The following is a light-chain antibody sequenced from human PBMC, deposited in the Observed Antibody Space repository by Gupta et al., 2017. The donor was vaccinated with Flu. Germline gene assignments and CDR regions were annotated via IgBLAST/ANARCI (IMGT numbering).Light chain of an antibody. CDR2: GAS. V-gene: IGKV1-8*01. CDR3: HQHFSYPRT. CDR1: QDISSY. J-gene: IGKJ4*01. Sequence: PASLSASTGDRVTISCRASQDISSYLAWYQQKPGKAPKCLIYGASTLQSGVPSRFSGSGSGTDFTLIISSLESEDFAAYYCHQHFSYPRTFGGGTKVEIK.